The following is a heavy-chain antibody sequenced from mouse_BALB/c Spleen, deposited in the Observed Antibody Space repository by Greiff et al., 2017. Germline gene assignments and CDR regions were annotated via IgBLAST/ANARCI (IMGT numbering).Heavy chain of an antibody. V-gene: IGHV14-4*02. CDR2: IDPENGDT. Sequence: VQLQQSGAELVRPGALVKLSCKASGFNIKDYYMHWVKQRPEQGLEWIGWIDPENGDTEYAPKFQGKATMTADTSSNTAYLQLSSLTSEDTAVYYCRIYYGILYAMDYWGQGTSVTVSS. CDR3: RIYYGILYAMDY. D-gene: IGHD2-1*01. J-gene: IGHJ4*01. CDR1: GFNIKDYY.